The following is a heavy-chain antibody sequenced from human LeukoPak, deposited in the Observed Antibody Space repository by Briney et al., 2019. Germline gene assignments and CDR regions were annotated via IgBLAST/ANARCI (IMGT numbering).Heavy chain of an antibody. CDR3: AKDWRVNNTPNDF. Sequence: GGSLRLSCAASGVTFSAYGMSWVRQAPGKGLEWVSVISASGGDAAYADSVRGRFTISRDNSKNTLYLHMDSLRVEDTAVYYCAKDWRVNNTPNDFWGQGTLVTVSS. V-gene: IGHV3-23*01. CDR2: ISASGGDA. CDR1: GVTFSAYG. D-gene: IGHD3-22*01. J-gene: IGHJ4*02.